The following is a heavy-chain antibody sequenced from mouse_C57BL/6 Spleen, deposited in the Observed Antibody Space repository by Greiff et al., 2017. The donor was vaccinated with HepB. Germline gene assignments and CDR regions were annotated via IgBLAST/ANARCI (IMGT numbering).Heavy chain of an antibody. D-gene: IGHD1-1*01. CDR3: AIYGSSYDFDY. CDR1: GYTFTSYW. J-gene: IGHJ2*01. Sequence: VQLQQPGAELVKPGASVKLSCKASGYTFTSYWMHWVKQRPGQGLEWIGMIHPNSGSTNYNEKFKSKATLTVDTSSSTAYMQLSSLTSEDSAVYYCAIYGSSYDFDYWGQGTTLTVSS. V-gene: IGHV1-64*01. CDR2: IHPNSGST.